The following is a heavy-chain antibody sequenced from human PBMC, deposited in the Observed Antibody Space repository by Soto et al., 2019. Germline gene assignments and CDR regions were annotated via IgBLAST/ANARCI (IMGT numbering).Heavy chain of an antibody. CDR3: ARVRYCISTSCYLRGGLNWFDP. Sequence: ASETLSLTCAVSGGSISSGGYSWSWIRQPPGKGLEWIGYIYHSGSTYYNPSLKSRVTISVDRSKNQFSLKLSSVTAADTAVYYCARVRYCISTSCYLRGGLNWFDPWGQGTLVTVSS. J-gene: IGHJ5*02. V-gene: IGHV4-30-2*01. CDR2: IYHSGST. CDR1: GGSISSGGYS. D-gene: IGHD2-2*01.